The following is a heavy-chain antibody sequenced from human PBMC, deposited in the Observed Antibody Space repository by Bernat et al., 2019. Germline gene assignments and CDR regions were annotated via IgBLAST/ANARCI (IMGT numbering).Heavy chain of an antibody. D-gene: IGHD2-15*01. Sequence: QLQESGPGLVKPSETLSLTCVVSGYSISSGYYWGWIRQPAGKGLEWIGTIYHSGSTYYNPSLKSRVTISVDTSKNQFSLKLSSVTAADTAVYYCARRVHDSYACDIWGQGTVVTVSS. CDR2: IYHSGST. V-gene: IGHV4-38-2*01. CDR3: ARRVHDSYACDI. CDR1: GYSISSGYY. J-gene: IGHJ3*02.